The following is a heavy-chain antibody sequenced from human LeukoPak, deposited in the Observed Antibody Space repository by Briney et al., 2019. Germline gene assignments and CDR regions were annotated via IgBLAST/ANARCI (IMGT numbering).Heavy chain of an antibody. V-gene: IGHV7-4-1*02. J-gene: IGHJ6*03. D-gene: IGHD2-21*01. Sequence: GASVKVSCKASGYTFTNYFVNWVRQAPGQGLEWMGWINTNTGNPTYAQGFTGRFVFSLDTSVSTAYLQISSLKAEDTAVYYCARLGDPLYYYYMDVWGKGTTVTVSS. CDR3: ARLGDPLYYYYMDV. CDR1: GYTFTNYF. CDR2: INTNTGNP.